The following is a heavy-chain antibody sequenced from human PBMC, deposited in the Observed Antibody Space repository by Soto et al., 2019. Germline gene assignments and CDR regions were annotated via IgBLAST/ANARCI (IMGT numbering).Heavy chain of an antibody. Sequence: VGSLRLSCAASGFTFSSYAMSWVRQAPGKGLEWDSAISGSGGSTYYADSVRGRFTISRDNSKNTLYLQMNSLRAEDTAVYYCAKARAADSYGMDVWGQGTTVTVSS. CDR1: GFTFSSYA. V-gene: IGHV3-23*01. CDR3: AKARAADSYGMDV. D-gene: IGHD6-13*01. CDR2: ISGSGGST. J-gene: IGHJ6*02.